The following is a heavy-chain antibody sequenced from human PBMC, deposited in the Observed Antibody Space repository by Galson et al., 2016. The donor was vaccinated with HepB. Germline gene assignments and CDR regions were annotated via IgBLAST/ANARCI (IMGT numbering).Heavy chain of an antibody. D-gene: IGHD6-6*01. CDR2: INNSGGLT. CDR1: EFTFTSYA. CDR3: AKDRWTGQLLPHGFDY. V-gene: IGHV3-23*01. J-gene: IGHJ4*02. Sequence: SLRLSCAASEFTFTSYAMSWVRQAPGKGLEWVSSINNSGGLTHYADSVKGRFTISRDNSKNTLFLQMNSLRAEDTALYYCAKDRWTGQLLPHGFDYWGQGTLVTVSS.